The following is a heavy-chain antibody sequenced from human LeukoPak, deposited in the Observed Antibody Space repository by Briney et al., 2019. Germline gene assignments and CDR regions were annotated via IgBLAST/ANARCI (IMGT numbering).Heavy chain of an antibody. D-gene: IGHD5-18*01. V-gene: IGHV2-70*01. J-gene: IGHJ4*02. CDR3: ARLRGYSSYFDY. CDR1: GFSLSTSGMC. Sequence: SGPALVKPTQTLTLTCTFSGFSLSTSGMCVSWIRQPPGKALEWLALIDWDDDKCYSTSLKTRLTISKDTSKNQVVLTMTNMDPVDTATYYCARLRGYSSYFDYWGQGTLVTVSS. CDR2: IDWDDDK.